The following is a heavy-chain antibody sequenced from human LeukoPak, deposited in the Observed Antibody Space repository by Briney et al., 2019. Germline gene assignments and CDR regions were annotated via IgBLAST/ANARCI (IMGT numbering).Heavy chain of an antibody. J-gene: IGHJ4*02. Sequence: ESGPALVKPTQTPTLTCTFSGFSLSTSGMRVSWIRQPPGKALEWLARIDWDDDKFYSTSLKTRLTISKDTSKNQVVLTMTNMDPVDTATYYCARMGRYFDRFLDYWGQGTLVTVSS. CDR1: GFSLSTSGMR. D-gene: IGHD3-9*01. CDR2: IDWDDDK. CDR3: ARMGRYFDRFLDY. V-gene: IGHV2-70*04.